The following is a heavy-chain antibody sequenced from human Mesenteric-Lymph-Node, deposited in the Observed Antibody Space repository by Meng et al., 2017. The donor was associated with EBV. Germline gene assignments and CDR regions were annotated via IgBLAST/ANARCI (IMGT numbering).Heavy chain of an antibody. CDR3: ARVVLAATVYFFDY. J-gene: IGHJ4*02. CDR2: IYYSGST. Sequence: GWGSGLVKPFETLSLTCTVSGGYIRSRSYFWGWIRQPPGKGLEWIGSIYYSGSTYYNPSLKSRVTMSVDTSKNQFSLKLSSVTAADTAVYYCARVVLAATVYFFDYWGQGTLVTVSS. CDR1: GGYIRSRSYF. V-gene: IGHV4-39*01. D-gene: IGHD4-17*01.